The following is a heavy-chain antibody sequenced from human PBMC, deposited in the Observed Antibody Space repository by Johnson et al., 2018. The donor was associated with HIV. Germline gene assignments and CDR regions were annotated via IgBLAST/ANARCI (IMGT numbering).Heavy chain of an antibody. CDR2: IWYDGSNK. J-gene: IGHJ3*02. V-gene: IGHV3-33*08. Sequence: QVQLVESGGGLVQPGGSLRLSCAASGFTFSSYAMHWVHQAPGKGLEWVAVIWYDGSNKYYADSVEDRFTISRDNAKNSLFLQMNSLRAEDTAVYYCASLIAAAGDDAFDIWGQGTMVTVSS. CDR1: GFTFSSYA. CDR3: ASLIAAAGDDAFDI. D-gene: IGHD6-13*01.